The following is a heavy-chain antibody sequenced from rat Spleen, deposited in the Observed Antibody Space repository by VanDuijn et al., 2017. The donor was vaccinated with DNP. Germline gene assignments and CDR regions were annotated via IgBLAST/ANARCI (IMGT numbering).Heavy chain of an antibody. J-gene: IGHJ4*01. CDR1: GYSITRNFR. D-gene: IGHD1-1*01. Sequence: EVQLQESGPGLVESSQSLSLTCSVTGYSITRNFRWNWIRKFPGNKLEWMGYVNSADSTYYNPSLKHRISITRDTSKNQFFLQLNSLTTEDTATYYCARLRLEWEVRAMDAWGQGTSVTVSS. CDR2: VNSADST. V-gene: IGHV3-3*01. CDR3: ARLRLEWEVRAMDA.